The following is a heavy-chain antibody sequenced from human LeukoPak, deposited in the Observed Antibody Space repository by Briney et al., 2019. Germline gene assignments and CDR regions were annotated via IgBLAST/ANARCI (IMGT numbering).Heavy chain of an antibody. J-gene: IGHJ3*02. CDR2: INPNSGGT. CDR3: AGIIADDAFDI. CDR1: GYTFTGYY. D-gene: IGHD6-13*01. V-gene: IGHV1-2*02. Sequence: ASVKVSCKASGYTFTGYYMHWVRQAPGQGLEWMGWINPNSGGTNYAQKFQGRVTMTRDTSISTAYMELSSLRSEDTAVYYCAGIIADDAFDIWGQGTMVTVSS.